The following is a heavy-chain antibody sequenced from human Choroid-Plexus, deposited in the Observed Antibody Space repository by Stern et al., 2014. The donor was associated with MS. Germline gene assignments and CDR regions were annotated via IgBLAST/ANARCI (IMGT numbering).Heavy chain of an antibody. CDR1: GFTFGSCA. Sequence: VQLVESGGGVVQPGRPLRLSCVASGFTFGSCAMHWVRQAPGKGLEGVAGVSYDGSNKYYAVSVKGRFTISRDNSQNTLYMQMSSLRPEDTAVYYCAKDRQYLTYFFDHWGQGSLVTVSS. CDR3: AKDRQYLTYFFDH. D-gene: IGHD2/OR15-2a*01. CDR2: VSYDGSNK. V-gene: IGHV3-30*18. J-gene: IGHJ5*02.